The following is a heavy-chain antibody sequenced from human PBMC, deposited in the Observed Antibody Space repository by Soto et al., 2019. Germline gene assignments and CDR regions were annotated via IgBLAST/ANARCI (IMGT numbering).Heavy chain of an antibody. V-gene: IGHV1-18*04. CDR3: ASGYSSSSYTGYHYYGMDV. D-gene: IGHD6-6*01. J-gene: IGHJ6*02. Sequence: GASVKVSCKASGYTFTSYGISWVRQAPGQGLEWMGWISAYNGNTNYAQKLQGRVTMTTDTSTSTAYMELRSLRSDDTAVYCCASGYSSSSYTGYHYYGMDVWGQGTTVTVSS. CDR1: GYTFTSYG. CDR2: ISAYNGNT.